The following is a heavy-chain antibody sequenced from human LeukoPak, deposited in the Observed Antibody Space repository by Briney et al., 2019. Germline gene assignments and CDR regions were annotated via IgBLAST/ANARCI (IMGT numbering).Heavy chain of an antibody. V-gene: IGHV4-34*01. Sequence: SETLSLTCAVYGGSFSCYYWSWIRQPPGKGLEWIGEINHSGSTNYNPSLKSRVTISVDTSKNQFSLKLSSVTAADTAVYYCARRSIGWLRPFDYWGQGTLVTVSS. CDR1: GGSFSCYY. CDR3: ARRSIGWLRPFDY. CDR2: INHSGST. J-gene: IGHJ4*02. D-gene: IGHD5-12*01.